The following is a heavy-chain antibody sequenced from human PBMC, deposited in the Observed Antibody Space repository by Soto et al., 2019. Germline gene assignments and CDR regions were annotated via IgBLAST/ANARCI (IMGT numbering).Heavy chain of an antibody. CDR1: GGTFSSYA. D-gene: IGHD6-13*01. Sequence: SVKVSCKASGGTFSSYAISWVRQAPGQGLGWMGGIIPIFGTANYAQKFQGRVTITADKSTSTAYMELSSLRSEDTAVYYCATERMQQPRCFDPWGQRTLVTVSS. CDR3: ATERMQQPRCFDP. CDR2: IIPIFGTA. J-gene: IGHJ5*02. V-gene: IGHV1-69*06.